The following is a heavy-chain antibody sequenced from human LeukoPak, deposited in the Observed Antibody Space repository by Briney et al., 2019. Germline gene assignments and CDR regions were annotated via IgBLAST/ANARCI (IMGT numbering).Heavy chain of an antibody. CDR1: GFTFSSYG. D-gene: IGHD3-22*01. J-gene: IGHJ4*02. V-gene: IGHV3-23*01. CDR3: AKDKSYDSSGYWAY. Sequence: GGSLRLSCAASGFTFSSYGMHWVRQAPGKGLEWVSAISGSGGSTYYADSVKGRFTISRDNSKNTLYLQMNSLRAEDTAVYYCAKDKSYDSSGYWAYWGQGTLVTVSS. CDR2: ISGSGGST.